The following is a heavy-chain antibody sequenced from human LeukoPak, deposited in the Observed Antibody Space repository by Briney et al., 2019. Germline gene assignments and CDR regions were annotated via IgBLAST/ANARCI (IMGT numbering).Heavy chain of an antibody. CDR2: IKQDGSEK. J-gene: IGHJ4*02. D-gene: IGHD6-13*01. CDR1: GFTFSSSW. CDR3: ARDSSSWYH. V-gene: IGHV3-7*03. Sequence: GGSLRLSCAASGFTFSSSWMSWVRQAPGKGLEWVANIKQDGSEKYYVDSVKGRFTISRDNAKNSLYLQMNSLRAEDTAVYYCARDSSSWYHWGQGTLVTVSS.